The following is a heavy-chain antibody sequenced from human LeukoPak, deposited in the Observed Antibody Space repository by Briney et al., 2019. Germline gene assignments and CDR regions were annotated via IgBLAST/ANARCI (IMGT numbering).Heavy chain of an antibody. Sequence: PSQTLSLTCAVSGGSISSGGYSWSWIRQPPGKGLEWIGYIYHSGSTYYNPSLKSRVTISVDTSKNQFSLKLSSVTAADTAVYYCARKLDTFDIWGQGTMVTVSS. CDR2: IYHSGST. CDR1: GGSISSGGYS. J-gene: IGHJ3*02. CDR3: ARKLDTFDI. V-gene: IGHV4-30-2*02. D-gene: IGHD1-1*01.